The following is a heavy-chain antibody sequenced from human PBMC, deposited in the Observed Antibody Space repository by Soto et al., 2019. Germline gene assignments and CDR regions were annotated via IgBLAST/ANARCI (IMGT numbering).Heavy chain of an antibody. J-gene: IGHJ6*02. D-gene: IGHD2-2*01. CDR2: IKSKTDGGTT. CDR1: GFTFSNAW. V-gene: IGHV3-15*07. Sequence: GGSLRLSCAASGFTFSNAWRNWVRQAPGKGLEWVGRIKSKTDGGTTDYAAPVKGRFTISRDDSKNTLYLQMNSLKTEDTAVYYCTTEGIGVVVPAEAPGSSVPIGMDVWGQGTTVTVSS. CDR3: TTEGIGVVVPAEAPGSSVPIGMDV.